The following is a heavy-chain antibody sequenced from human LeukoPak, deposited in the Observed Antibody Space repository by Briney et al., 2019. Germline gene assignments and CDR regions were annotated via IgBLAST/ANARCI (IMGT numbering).Heavy chain of an antibody. CDR1: GFSVSSDY. Sequence: PGGSLRLSCAASGFSVSSDYMTWVRQGPGKGLVWVSRINSDGSSTSYADSVKGRFTIPRDNAKNTLYLQMNSLRAEDTAVYYCAREYSTGFDPWGQGTLVTVSS. D-gene: IGHD2-15*01. CDR3: AREYSTGFDP. CDR2: INSDGSST. J-gene: IGHJ5*02. V-gene: IGHV3-74*01.